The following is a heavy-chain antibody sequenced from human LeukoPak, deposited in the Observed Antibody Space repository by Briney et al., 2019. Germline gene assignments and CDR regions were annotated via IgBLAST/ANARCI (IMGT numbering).Heavy chain of an antibody. Sequence: PGGSLRLSCAGSGFSLSGSALHWVRQASGKGLEWVGRIRSKANDYATVYAAPVKGRFTISRDDSKSTAYLQMNSLKPADTAVYYCTRSNDFWSGYPDSWGQGTLVTVSS. V-gene: IGHV3-73*01. CDR3: TRSNDFWSGYPDS. J-gene: IGHJ4*02. CDR1: GFSLSGSA. D-gene: IGHD3-3*01. CDR2: IRSKANDYAT.